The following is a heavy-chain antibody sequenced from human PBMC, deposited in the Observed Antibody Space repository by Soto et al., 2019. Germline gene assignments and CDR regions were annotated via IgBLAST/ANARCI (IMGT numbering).Heavy chain of an antibody. J-gene: IGHJ4*01. Sequence: QVQLVQSGAEVKKPGASVKVSCKASGYTFTSYGISWVRQAPGQGLEWMGWINAYNGNTNYAQNIQGRVTMTTDTSTRTAYMELRSRRSDDTAVDYCARDWFGSDYWGHGTLVNVSS. V-gene: IGHV1-18*01. CDR3: ARDWFGSDY. CDR1: GYTFTSYG. CDR2: INAYNGNT. D-gene: IGHD1-26*01.